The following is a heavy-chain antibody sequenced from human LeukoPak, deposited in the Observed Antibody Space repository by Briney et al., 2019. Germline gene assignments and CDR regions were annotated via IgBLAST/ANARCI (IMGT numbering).Heavy chain of an antibody. Sequence: ASVKVSCKASGYTFTGYYMHWVRQAPGQGLEGMGWINPNSGGTNYAQKFQGRVTMTRDTSISTAYMELSRLRSDDTAVYYCARENSGYDSDAFDIWGQGTMVTVSS. J-gene: IGHJ3*02. D-gene: IGHD5-12*01. V-gene: IGHV1-2*02. CDR1: GYTFTGYY. CDR3: ARENSGYDSDAFDI. CDR2: INPNSGGT.